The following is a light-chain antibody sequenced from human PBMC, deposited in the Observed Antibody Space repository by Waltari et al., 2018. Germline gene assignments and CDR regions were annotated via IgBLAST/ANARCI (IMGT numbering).Light chain of an antibody. V-gene: IGLV3-21*02. CDR3: QVWDNSRDLVL. CDR2: DDS. Sequence: SYVLTQPPSVAGAPGGTAAIPCGGDNIGSQGVSGQQQRPGQAPVLVVYDDSDRPSEIPERFSGSISGNMATLTVSRVEAGDEADYYCQVWDNSRDLVLIGGGTKLTVL. J-gene: IGLJ2*01. CDR1: NIGSQG.